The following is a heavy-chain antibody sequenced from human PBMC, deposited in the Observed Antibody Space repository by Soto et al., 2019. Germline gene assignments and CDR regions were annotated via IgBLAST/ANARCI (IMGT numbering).Heavy chain of an antibody. D-gene: IGHD1-26*01. V-gene: IGHV3-15*01. CDR2: FKSKTDGGTT. J-gene: IGHJ4*02. CDR1: GFTFSNAW. CDR3: TTDASEFSGTTKVFDY. Sequence: GGSLRLSCAASGFTFSNAWMSCVRQAPGKGLECVGRFKSKTDGGTTDYAAPVKGRFTISSDDSKNTLYLQMNSLKTEDTAVYYFTTDASEFSGTTKVFDYGGQGTLVTVSS.